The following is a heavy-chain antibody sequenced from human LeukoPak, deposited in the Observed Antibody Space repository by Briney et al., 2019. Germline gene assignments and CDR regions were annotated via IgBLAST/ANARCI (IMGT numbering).Heavy chain of an antibody. CDR1: GFTFSSYG. D-gene: IGHD3-22*01. V-gene: IGHV3-33*01. CDR2: IWYDGSNK. Sequence: GRSLRLSCAASGFTFSSYGMHWVRQAPGKGLEWVAVIWYDGSNKYYADSVKGRFTISRDNSKNTLYLQMNSLRAEDTAVYYRARGWTDSSGLDYWGQGTLVTISS. J-gene: IGHJ4*02. CDR3: ARGWTDSSGLDY.